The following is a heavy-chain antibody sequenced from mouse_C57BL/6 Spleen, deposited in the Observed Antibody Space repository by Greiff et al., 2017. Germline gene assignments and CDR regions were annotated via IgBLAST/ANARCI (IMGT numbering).Heavy chain of an antibody. D-gene: IGHD1-1*01. CDR3: AIHYYGSSYPFAY. V-gene: IGHV3-6*01. CDR1: GYSITSGYY. Sequence: VQLQQSGPGLVKPSQSLSLTCSVTGYSITSGYYWNWIRQFPGNKLEWMGYISYDGSNNYNPSLKNRISITRDTSKNQFFLKLNSVTTEDTATYYCAIHYYGSSYPFAYWGQGTLVTVSA. CDR2: ISYDGSN. J-gene: IGHJ3*01.